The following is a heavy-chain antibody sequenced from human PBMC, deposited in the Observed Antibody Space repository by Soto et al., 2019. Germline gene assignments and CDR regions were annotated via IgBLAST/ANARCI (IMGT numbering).Heavy chain of an antibody. CDR1: GFTFNTYA. J-gene: IGHJ4*02. CDR3: AKELVNSGWTHFDY. Sequence: GGSLRLSCSASGFTFNTYAMSWVRQAPGKGLEWLSAISDSGGRTYYADSVKGRFTISRDNSKNTLYLQMNSLRAEDTAVYFCAKELVNSGWTHFDYWGQGTLVTVSS. CDR2: ISDSGGRT. V-gene: IGHV3-23*01. D-gene: IGHD6-19*01.